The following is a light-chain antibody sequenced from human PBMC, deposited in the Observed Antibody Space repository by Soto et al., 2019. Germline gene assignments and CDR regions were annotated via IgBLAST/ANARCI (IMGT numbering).Light chain of an antibody. V-gene: IGLV4-69*01. CDR3: QTWGTGGWV. CDR2: IATDGSH. CDR1: SEHSNYD. Sequence: QLVLTQSPSASASLGASVNLTCTLSSEHSNYDIAWYQQQQEKGPRSLMKIATDGSHPKGDGIPDRFSGSSSGAARYLTISSLQAEDEADYYCQTWGTGGWVFGGGTKVTVL. J-gene: IGLJ3*02.